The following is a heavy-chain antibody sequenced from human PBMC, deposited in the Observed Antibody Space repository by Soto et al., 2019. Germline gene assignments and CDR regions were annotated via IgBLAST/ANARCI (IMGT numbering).Heavy chain of an antibody. D-gene: IGHD3-3*01. CDR1: GYTFTGYY. J-gene: IGHJ6*02. CDR3: ARKYYDFWGGSLGGDGMDV. Sequence: ASVKVSCKASGYTFTGYYMHWVRQAPGQGLEWMGWINPNSGGTNYAQKFQGRVTMTRDTSISTAYMELSRLRSDDTAVYYCARKYYDFWGGSLGGDGMDVWGQGTTVTVS. V-gene: IGHV1-2*02. CDR2: INPNSGGT.